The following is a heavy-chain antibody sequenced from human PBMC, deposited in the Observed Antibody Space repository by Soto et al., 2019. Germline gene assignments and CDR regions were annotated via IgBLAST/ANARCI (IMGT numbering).Heavy chain of an antibody. CDR2: IIPIFGTT. CDR1: GGTFGSDA. V-gene: IGHV1-69*06. Sequence: SVKVSCKASGGTFGSDAITWVRQAPGQGLEWVGRIIPIFGTTNYAQNLQGRVTISADKSTLTSYMELHSLTSDDTALYYCARDRTDSGYYANWLDPWGQGTQVTVSS. J-gene: IGHJ5*02. CDR3: ARDRTDSGYYANWLDP. D-gene: IGHD3-22*01.